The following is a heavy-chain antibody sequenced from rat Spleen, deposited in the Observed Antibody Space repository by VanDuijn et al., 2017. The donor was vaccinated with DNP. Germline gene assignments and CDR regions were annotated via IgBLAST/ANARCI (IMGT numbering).Heavy chain of an antibody. CDR3: ARWGTYFDY. Sequence: EVQLQESGPGLVTLSQSPSLNCSVTGYSFTRHYWGWIRQFPGTKMEYIGHITYSGSTNYNPSLKSRISITRDTWKNQFLLKLNTITTEDTATYYCARWGTYFDYWGQGVMVTVSS. V-gene: IGHV3-1*01. CDR2: ITYSGST. CDR1: GYSFTRHY. J-gene: IGHJ2*01.